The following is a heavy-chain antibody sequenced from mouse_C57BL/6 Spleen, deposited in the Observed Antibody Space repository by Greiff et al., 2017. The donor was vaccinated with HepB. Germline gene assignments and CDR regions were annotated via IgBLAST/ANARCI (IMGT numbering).Heavy chain of an antibody. D-gene: IGHD4-1*01. CDR1: GFTFSDAW. CDR2: IRNKANNHAT. CDR3: TRGKLGRRERYFDV. V-gene: IGHV6-6*01. J-gene: IGHJ1*03. Sequence: EVQRVESGGGLVQPGGSMKLSCAASGFTFSDAWMDWVRQSPEKGLEWVAEIRNKANNHATYYAESVKGRFTISRDDSKSSVYLQMNSLRAEDTGIYYCTRGKLGRRERYFDVWGTGTTVTVSS.